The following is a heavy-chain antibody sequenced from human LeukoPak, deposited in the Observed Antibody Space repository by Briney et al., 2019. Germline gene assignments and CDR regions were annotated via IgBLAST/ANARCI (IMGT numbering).Heavy chain of an antibody. CDR1: GYTFTGHY. J-gene: IGHJ4*02. D-gene: IGHD6-13*01. Sequence: ASVKVSCKASGYTFTGHYMHWVRQAPGQGLEWMGWINPNSGGTNYAQKFQGRVTMTRDTSISTAYMELSRLRSDDTAVYYCARIIAAAGNPDYWGQGTLVTVSS. CDR3: ARIIAAAGNPDY. CDR2: INPNSGGT. V-gene: IGHV1-2*02.